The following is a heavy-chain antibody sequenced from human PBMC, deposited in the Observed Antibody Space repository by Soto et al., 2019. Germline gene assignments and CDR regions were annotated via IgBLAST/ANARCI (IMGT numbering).Heavy chain of an antibody. J-gene: IGHJ4*02. CDR2: IYHSGST. Sequence: QVPLQESGPRLVRPSGTLSLTCTVSSGSISTANWWSWVRQPPGRGLEWIGEIYHSGSTNYNLSLKSRVTLSVDKSKNQFSLRLSSVTAADTAMYYCARRGGGVVLTATTPFDYWGQGTVVTVSS. CDR1: SGSISTANW. D-gene: IGHD2-21*02. CDR3: ARRGGGVVLTATTPFDY. V-gene: IGHV4-4*02.